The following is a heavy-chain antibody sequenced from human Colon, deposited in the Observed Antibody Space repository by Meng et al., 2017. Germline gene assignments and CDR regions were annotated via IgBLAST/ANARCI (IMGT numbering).Heavy chain of an antibody. Sequence: KVSCKGSGYSFSSYWIAWVRQMPGNGLEWIGIIYPGDSDTIYSPSFRGQVTISADKSVTTAYLQWSSLKASDTAMYYCARTDYGGNSYFDYWGQGTPVTVSS. J-gene: IGHJ4*02. CDR3: ARTDYGGNSYFDY. CDR2: IYPGDSDT. V-gene: IGHV5-51*01. CDR1: GYSFSSYW. D-gene: IGHD4-23*01.